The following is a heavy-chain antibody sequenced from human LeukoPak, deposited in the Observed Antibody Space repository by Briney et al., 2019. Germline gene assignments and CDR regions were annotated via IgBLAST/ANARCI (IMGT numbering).Heavy chain of an antibody. CDR2: ISGSGGST. CDR3: AKDSTHYYGMDV. Sequence: QPGGSLRLSCAASGFAFSGYAMSWVRQAPGQGLEWVSAISGSGGSTYYADSVKGRFTNSRDNSKNTLYLQMNSLRAEDTAVYYCAKDSTHYYGMDVWGQGTTVTVSS. CDR1: GFAFSGYA. V-gene: IGHV3-23*01. J-gene: IGHJ6*02.